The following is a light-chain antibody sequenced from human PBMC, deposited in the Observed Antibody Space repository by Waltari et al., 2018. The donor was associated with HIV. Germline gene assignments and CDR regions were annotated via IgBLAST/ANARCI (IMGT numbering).Light chain of an antibody. CDR1: SGSVSTIYY. V-gene: IGLV8-61*01. CDR3: VLYMGSGPWV. Sequence: QTVVTQEPSFSVSPGGTVTLTCGLSSGSVSTIYYPSWYQQTPGQAPRTLIYSTNTRSSGVPDRFSGSILGNKAALTITGAQADDESDYYCVLYMGSGPWVFGGGTKLTVL. J-gene: IGLJ3*02. CDR2: STN.